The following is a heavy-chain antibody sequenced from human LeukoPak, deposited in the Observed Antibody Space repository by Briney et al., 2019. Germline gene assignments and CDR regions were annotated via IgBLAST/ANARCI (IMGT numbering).Heavy chain of an antibody. CDR3: ARDRRWLQYDIWDY. J-gene: IGHJ4*02. V-gene: IGHV3-21*01. Sequence: PGGSLGLSCAASGFTFSSYSMNWVRQAPGKGLEWVSSISSSSSYIYYADSVKGRFTISRDNAKNSLYLQMNSLRAEDTAVYYCARDRRWLQYDIWDYGGQGTLVTVSS. D-gene: IGHD5-24*01. CDR2: ISSSSSYI. CDR1: GFTFSSYS.